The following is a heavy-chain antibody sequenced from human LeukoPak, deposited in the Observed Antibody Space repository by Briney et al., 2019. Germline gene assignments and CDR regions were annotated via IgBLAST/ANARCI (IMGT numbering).Heavy chain of an antibody. CDR2: IYYSGST. CDR1: GYSISSGYY. J-gene: IGHJ4*02. Sequence: PSETLSLTCTVSGYSISSGYYWGWIRQPPGKGLEWIGYIYYSGSTNYNPSLKSRVTISVDTSKNQFSLKLRSVTAADTAVYYCAREGVTMIDYWGQGTLVTVSS. CDR3: AREGVTMIDY. D-gene: IGHD4-11*01. V-gene: IGHV4-38-2*02.